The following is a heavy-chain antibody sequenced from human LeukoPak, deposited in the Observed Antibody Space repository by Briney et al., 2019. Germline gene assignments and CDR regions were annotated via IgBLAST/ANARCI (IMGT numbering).Heavy chain of an antibody. CDR2: IYYSGST. CDR3: ARLHYDILTGYYPYYYYYYMDV. CDR1: GDSISSGSYC. D-gene: IGHD3-9*01. J-gene: IGHJ6*03. Sequence: ASETLSLTCTVSGDSISSGSYCWSWIRQPPGKGLEWIGYIYYSGSTNYNPSLKSRVTISVDTSKNQFSLKLSSVTAADTAVYYCARLHYDILTGYYPYYYYYYMDVWGKGTTVTISS. V-gene: IGHV4-61*01.